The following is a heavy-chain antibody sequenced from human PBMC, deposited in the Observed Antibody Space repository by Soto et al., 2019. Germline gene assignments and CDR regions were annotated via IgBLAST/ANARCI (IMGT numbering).Heavy chain of an antibody. CDR2: IFSNDEK. V-gene: IGHV2-26*01. CDR1: GFSLSNARMG. J-gene: IGHJ6*02. Sequence: QVTLKESGPVLVKPTETLTLTCTVSGFSLSNARMGVSWIRQPPGKALEWLAHIFSNDEKSYSTSLKSRLTTSKDTSKSQVVLTMTNMDPVDTATYYWARIWGPYYYYGMDVWGQGTTVTVSS. CDR3: ARIWGPYYYYGMDV. D-gene: IGHD7-27*01.